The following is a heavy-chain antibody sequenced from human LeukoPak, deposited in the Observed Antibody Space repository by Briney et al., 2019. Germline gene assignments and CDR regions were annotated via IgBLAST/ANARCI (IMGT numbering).Heavy chain of an antibody. CDR1: GYTFTSYY. CDR2: INPSGGST. Sequence: ASVKVSCKASGYTFTSYYMHWVRQAPGQGLEWMGIINPSGGSTSYAQKFQGRVTMTRDTSTSTVYMELSSLRSEDTAVYYCATAKKLRIQLWVFDYWGQGTLVTVSS. J-gene: IGHJ4*02. D-gene: IGHD5-18*01. CDR3: ATAKKLRIQLWVFDY. V-gene: IGHV1-46*01.